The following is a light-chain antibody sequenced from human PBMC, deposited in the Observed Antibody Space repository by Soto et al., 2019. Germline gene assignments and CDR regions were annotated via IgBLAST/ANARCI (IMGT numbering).Light chain of an antibody. CDR3: QQYYRTPLA. CDR1: QSVLYSSNNKNY. J-gene: IGKJ3*01. V-gene: IGKV4-1*01. CDR2: WAS. Sequence: DIVMTQSPDSLAVSLGERATINCKSSQSVLYSSNNKNYLAWYQQKPGQPPKLLIYWASTRESGVPDRFSGSGSGTDFTLTISSLQAEDVAFYYCQQYYRTPLAFGPGTKVDIK.